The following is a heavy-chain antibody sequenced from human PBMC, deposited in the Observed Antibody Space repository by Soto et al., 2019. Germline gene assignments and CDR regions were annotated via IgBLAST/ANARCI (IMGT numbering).Heavy chain of an antibody. CDR2: IVPNVGTV. V-gene: IGHV1-69*06. J-gene: IGHJ4*02. CDR3: ARRDTSGFLRYFDN. D-gene: IGHD3-3*01. Sequence: QMQLVQSGAEVKKPGSSVKGSCKASGGTLSSFINYPINWVRQAPGQGLEWMGGIVPNVGTVNYAQKFQGRVTITADTSTGTAYMELSSLRSEDTALYYCARRDTSGFLRYFDNWGQGTLVTVSS. CDR1: GGTLSSFINYP.